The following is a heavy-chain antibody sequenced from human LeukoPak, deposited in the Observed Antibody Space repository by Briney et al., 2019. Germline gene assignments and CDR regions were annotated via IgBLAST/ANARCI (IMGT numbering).Heavy chain of an antibody. V-gene: IGHV4-39*07. Sequence: SETLSLTCTVSGGSISSSSYYWGWIRQPPGKGLEWIGSIYYSGSTYYNPSLKSRVTISVDTSKNQFSLKLSSATAADTAVYYCARSLEYSSSNFDYWAREPWSPSPQ. D-gene: IGHD6-6*01. CDR1: GGSISSSSYY. J-gene: IGHJ4*02. CDR3: ARSLEYSSSNFDY. CDR2: IYYSGST.